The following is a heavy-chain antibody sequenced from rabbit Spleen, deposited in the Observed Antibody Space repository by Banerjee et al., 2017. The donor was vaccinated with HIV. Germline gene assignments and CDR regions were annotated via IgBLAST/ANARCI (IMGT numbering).Heavy chain of an antibody. D-gene: IGHD6-1*01. J-gene: IGHJ4*01. Sequence: QEQLVESGGGLVQPEGSLTLTCKASGVSFSDKDVMCWVRQAPGKGLEWITCINIATGKSVYASWVSDRFIMSRTSSTTVTLQMTSLTAADTATYFCVREAGYGGYGDANLWGPGILVTVS. V-gene: IGHV1S45*01. CDR2: INIATGKS. CDR1: GVSFSDKDV. CDR3: VREAGYGGYGDANL.